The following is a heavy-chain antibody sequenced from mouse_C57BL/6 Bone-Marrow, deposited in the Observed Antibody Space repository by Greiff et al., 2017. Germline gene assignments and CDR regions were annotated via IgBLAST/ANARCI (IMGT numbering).Heavy chain of an antibody. CDR3: SRQVTTVLATKYFDV. Sequence: EVHLVESGGGLVKPGGSLKLSCAASGFTFSSYTMSWVRQTPEKRLQWVAAISGGGGNTYYPDSVQGRFTISRDNDKNILYLQMSSLRSEDTALYYCSRQVTTVLATKYFDVGGTGTTVTVSS. CDR2: ISGGGGNT. CDR1: GFTFSSYT. V-gene: IGHV5-9*01. D-gene: IGHD1-1*01. J-gene: IGHJ1*03.